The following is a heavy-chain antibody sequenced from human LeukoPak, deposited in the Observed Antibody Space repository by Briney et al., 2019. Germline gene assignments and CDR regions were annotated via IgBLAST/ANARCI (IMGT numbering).Heavy chain of an antibody. J-gene: IGHJ5*02. D-gene: IGHD6-13*01. CDR3: ARAYSXSSVART. V-gene: IGHV4-59*08. CDR1: GGSISSYY. CDR2: IYYSGST. Sequence: SETLSLTCTVSGGSISSYYWSWIRQPPGKGLEWIGYIYYSGSTNYNPSLKSRVTISVDTSKNQFSLKLSSVTAADTAVYYCARAYSXSSVARTWGQGTLVTVSS.